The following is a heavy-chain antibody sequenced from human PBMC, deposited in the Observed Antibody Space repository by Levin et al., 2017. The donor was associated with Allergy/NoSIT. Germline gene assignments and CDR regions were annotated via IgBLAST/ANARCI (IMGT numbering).Heavy chain of an antibody. CDR3: ARTSYSDSGSSFDY. V-gene: IGHV2-70*18. CDR2: IYWDDDK. J-gene: IGHJ4*02. D-gene: IGHD3-10*01. CDR1: GFSLSTRGMC. Sequence: SGPTLVKPTQTLTLTCTFSGFSLSTRGMCVSWVRQPPGKALEWLALIYWDDDKYYSTSLQTRLTIFKDTSENQVVLTMTNMDPVDTATYYCARTSYSDSGSSFDYWGQGTLVTVSS.